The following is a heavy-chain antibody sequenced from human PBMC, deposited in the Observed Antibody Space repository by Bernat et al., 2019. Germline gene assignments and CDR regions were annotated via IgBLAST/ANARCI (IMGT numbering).Heavy chain of an antibody. J-gene: IGHJ4*02. Sequence: EVQLLESGGGLVQPGGSLRLSCAASGFTFSSYAMSWVRQAPGKGLECVSVISGSGGNTYYADSVKGRFTISRDNAKSSLYLQMNSLRAEDTAVYYCARPRGTGSFFDHWGQGSLVTVSS. CDR1: GFTFSSYA. CDR3: ARPRGTGSFFDH. CDR2: ISGSGGNT. V-gene: IGHV3-23*01. D-gene: IGHD1-26*01.